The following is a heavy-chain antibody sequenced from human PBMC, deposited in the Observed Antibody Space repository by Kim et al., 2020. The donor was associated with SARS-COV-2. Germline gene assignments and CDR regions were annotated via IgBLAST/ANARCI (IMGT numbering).Heavy chain of an antibody. Sequence: YTNYSPSFQGHVTISADKSISTAYLQWSSLKASDTAMYYCARATWELRDYWGQGTLVTVSS. D-gene: IGHD1-26*01. J-gene: IGHJ4*02. V-gene: IGHV5-10-1*01. CDR3: ARATWELRDY. CDR2: YT.